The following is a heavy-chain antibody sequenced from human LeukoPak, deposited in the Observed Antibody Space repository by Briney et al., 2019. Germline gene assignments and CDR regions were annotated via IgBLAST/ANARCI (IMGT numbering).Heavy chain of an antibody. Sequence: GGSLRLSCAASGFTFSSYSMNWVRQAPGKGLEWVSSISSSSSYIYYADSVKGRFTISRDNAKNSLYLQMNSLRAEDTAVYYCARDRGRYCGGDRYSFDFDYWGQGTLVTVSS. D-gene: IGHD2-21*02. CDR1: GFTFSSYS. CDR3: ARDRGRYCGGDRYSFDFDY. V-gene: IGHV3-21*01. J-gene: IGHJ4*02. CDR2: ISSSSSYI.